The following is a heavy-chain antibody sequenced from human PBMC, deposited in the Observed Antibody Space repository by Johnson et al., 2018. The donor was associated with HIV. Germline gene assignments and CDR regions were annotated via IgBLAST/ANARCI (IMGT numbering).Heavy chain of an antibody. CDR1: GFTFGDYA. CDR2: IRSKAHGGTT. Sequence: VQLVESGGGLVQPGRSLRLSCTASGFTFGDYAMSWFRQAPGKGLEWVGFIRSKAHGGTTEYAASVKGRFTISRDDSKSIAYRQKNSLKTEDTAVYYCTRVRSSGWYTCAFDIWGQGTMVTVSS. D-gene: IGHD6-19*01. CDR3: TRVRSSGWYTCAFDI. J-gene: IGHJ3*02. V-gene: IGHV3-49*03.